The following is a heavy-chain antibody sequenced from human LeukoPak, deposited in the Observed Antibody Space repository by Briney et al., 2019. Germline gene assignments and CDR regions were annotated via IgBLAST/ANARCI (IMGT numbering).Heavy chain of an antibody. V-gene: IGHV4-4*02. CDR1: GGSISSSNW. D-gene: IGHD3-10*02. J-gene: IGHJ3*02. CDR3: ASTMGWLLFGELLTAFDI. Sequence: PSETLSLTCTVSGGSISSSNWWSWVRQPPGKGLEWIGEIYHSGSTNYNPSLKSRVTISVDKSKNQFSLKLSSVTAADTAVYYCASTMGWLLFGELLTAFDIWGQGTMVTVSS. CDR2: IYHSGST.